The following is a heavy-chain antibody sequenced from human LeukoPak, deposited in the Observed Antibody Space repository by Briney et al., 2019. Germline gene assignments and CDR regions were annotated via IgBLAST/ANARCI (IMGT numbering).Heavy chain of an antibody. V-gene: IGHV4-38-2*02. Sequence: SETLSLTCTVSGYSISSGYYWGWIRQPPGKGLEWIGSIYHSGSTYYNPSLRSRVTISVDMSKNQFSLRLNSVTAADTAVYYCARDGASASGSWFGPWGQGTLVIVSS. CDR1: GYSISSGYY. J-gene: IGHJ5*02. CDR2: IYHSGST. D-gene: IGHD1-26*01. CDR3: ARDGASASGSWFGP.